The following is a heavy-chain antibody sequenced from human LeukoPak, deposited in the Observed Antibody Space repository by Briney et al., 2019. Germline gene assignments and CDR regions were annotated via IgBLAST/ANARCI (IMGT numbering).Heavy chain of an antibody. V-gene: IGHV1-18*01. D-gene: IGHD3-16*02. CDR2: ISAYNGNT. CDR1: GYTFTSYG. J-gene: IGHJ4*02. CDR3: ARDRVMITFGGVIVNDY. Sequence: ASVKVSCKASGYTFTSYGISWVRQAPGQGLEWMEWISAYNGNTNYAQKLQGRVTMTTDTSTSTAYMELRSLRSDDTAVYYCARDRVMITFGGVIVNDYWGQGTLVTVSS.